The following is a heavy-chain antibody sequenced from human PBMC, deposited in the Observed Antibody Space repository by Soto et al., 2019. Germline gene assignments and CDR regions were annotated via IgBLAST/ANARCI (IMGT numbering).Heavy chain of an antibody. CDR3: AAGGGLPRYS. V-gene: IGHV4-30-2*01. Sequence: QLQLQESGSGLVKPSQTLSLTCAVSGGSISSGGYSWSWIRQPPGKGLEWIGYSYHSGSTYYNPSLNSRVTISADRSKNQCAPKLGSVTAADTAVYYCAAGGGLPRYSWGQGTLVTVSS. J-gene: IGHJ4*02. CDR1: GGSISSGGYS. CDR2: SYHSGST. D-gene: IGHD5-12*01.